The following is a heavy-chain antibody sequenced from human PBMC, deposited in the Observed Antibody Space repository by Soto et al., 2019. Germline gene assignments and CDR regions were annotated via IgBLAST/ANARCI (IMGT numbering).Heavy chain of an antibody. D-gene: IGHD5-12*01. Sequence: ETLSLTCTVSGGSISSYYWSWIRQPPGKGLEWVSAISGSGGSTYYADSVKGRFTISRDNSKNTLYLQMNSLRAEDTAVYYCARGLLASGYDYARGYYYYGMDVWGQGTTVTVSS. CDR2: ISGSGGST. CDR3: ARGLLASGYDYARGYYYYGMDV. CDR1: GGSISSYY. J-gene: IGHJ6*02. V-gene: IGHV3-23*01.